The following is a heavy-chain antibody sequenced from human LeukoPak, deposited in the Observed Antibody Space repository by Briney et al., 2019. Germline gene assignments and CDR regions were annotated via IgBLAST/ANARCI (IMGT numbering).Heavy chain of an antibody. V-gene: IGHV3-7*03. CDR2: IRQDGSEK. CDR3: ARDRTGAGLDY. J-gene: IGHJ4*02. Sequence: GGSLRLSCAASGFTFSSSWMSWVRQAPGKGLEWVANIRQDGSEKYFADSVKGRFTISRDNAKNSLFLQVNSLRGEDTAVYYCARDRTGAGLDYWGQGTLVTVSS. CDR1: GFTFSSSW. D-gene: IGHD1-14*01.